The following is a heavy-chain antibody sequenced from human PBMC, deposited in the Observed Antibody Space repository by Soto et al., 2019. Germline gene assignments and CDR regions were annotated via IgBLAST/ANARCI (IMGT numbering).Heavy chain of an antibody. CDR2: IYFSGST. J-gene: IGHJ5*02. D-gene: IGHD6-19*01. Sequence: SETMSLTCTVSGDSVSSASFYWIWIRQAPGKGLEWIGFIYFSGSTNYNPSLKSRVTMSLDTSKSQFSLKLRSVTPADTAVYLCARVNSGRKWCDPWGQGTRVTVSS. V-gene: IGHV4-61*01. CDR1: GDSVSSASFY. CDR3: ARVNSGRKWCDP.